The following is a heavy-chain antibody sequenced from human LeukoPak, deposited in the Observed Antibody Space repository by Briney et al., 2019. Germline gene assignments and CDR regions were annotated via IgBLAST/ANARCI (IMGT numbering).Heavy chain of an antibody. CDR1: TSTFSNYW. CDR3: ARLKRGGWEYFDY. J-gene: IGHJ4*02. Sequence: GGSLRLSCAASTSTFSNYWMSWVRQAPGKGLEWVANIEQHGSETYYVDSVKGRFTISRDNAKNSLYLQMNSLRAEDTAAYYCARLKRGGWEYFDYWGQGNLVTVSS. CDR2: IEQHGSET. V-gene: IGHV3-7*01. D-gene: IGHD6-19*01.